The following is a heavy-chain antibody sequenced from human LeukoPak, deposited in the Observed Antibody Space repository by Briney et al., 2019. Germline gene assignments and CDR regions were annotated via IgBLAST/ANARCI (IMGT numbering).Heavy chain of an antibody. CDR3: ARLIAAAGYDY. CDR1: GGSISSYY. V-gene: IGHV4-59*12. CDR2: IYYSGST. D-gene: IGHD6-13*01. Sequence: SETLSLTCTVSGGSISSYYWSWIRQPPGKGLEWIGYIYYSGSTNYKPSLKSRVTISVDTSKNQFSLKLSSVTAADTAVYYCARLIAAAGYDYWGQGTLVTVSS. J-gene: IGHJ4*02.